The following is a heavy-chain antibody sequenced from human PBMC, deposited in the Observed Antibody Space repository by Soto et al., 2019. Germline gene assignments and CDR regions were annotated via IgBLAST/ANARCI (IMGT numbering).Heavy chain of an antibody. Sequence: PGESLKISCKVSGYSFTSYWIGWVRQMPGKGLEWMGIIYPGDSDTRYSPSFQGQVTISADKSISTAYLQWSSLKASDTAMYYCARHIAARPEGIDYYYGMDVWGQGTTVTVSS. V-gene: IGHV5-51*01. CDR3: ARHIAARPEGIDYYYGMDV. J-gene: IGHJ6*02. CDR1: GYSFTSYW. CDR2: IYPGDSDT. D-gene: IGHD6-6*01.